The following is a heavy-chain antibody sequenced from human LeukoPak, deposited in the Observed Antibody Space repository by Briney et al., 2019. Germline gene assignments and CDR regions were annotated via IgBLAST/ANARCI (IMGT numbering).Heavy chain of an antibody. J-gene: IGHJ4*02. V-gene: IGHV4-59*08. Sequence: SETLSLTCTVSGGSIGSYYWSWIRQPPGKGLEWIGYIYYSGSTSYNPSLKSRVTISVDTSKNQFSLKLTSVTAADTAVYYCARHGRWDSGTYSFDYWGQGTLVTVSS. D-gene: IGHD1-26*01. CDR2: IYYSGST. CDR1: GGSIGSYY. CDR3: ARHGRWDSGTYSFDY.